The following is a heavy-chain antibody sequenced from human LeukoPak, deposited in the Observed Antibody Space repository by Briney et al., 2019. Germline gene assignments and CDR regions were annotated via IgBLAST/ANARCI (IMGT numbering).Heavy chain of an antibody. CDR2: INPTGGST. Sequence: GASVKVSCKASGGTFSSYAISWVRQAPGQGLEWMGLINPTGGSTGYAQKFQGRVTMTRDTSTSTVYMELSSVRSEDTAVYYCASGQLWFGELDYWGQGTLVTVSS. D-gene: IGHD3-10*01. V-gene: IGHV1-46*01. J-gene: IGHJ4*02. CDR1: GGTFSSYA. CDR3: ASGQLWFGELDY.